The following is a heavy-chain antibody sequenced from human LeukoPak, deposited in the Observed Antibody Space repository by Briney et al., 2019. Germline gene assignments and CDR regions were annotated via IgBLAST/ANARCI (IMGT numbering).Heavy chain of an antibody. Sequence: ASVKVSCKASGYTFTSYDINWVRQATGQGLEWMGWMKSNNGHTGYAQKFQGRVTMTRDTSISSAYMELSSLTFEDTAVYYCARGPPNWGMVGYWGQGTLVTVSS. CDR1: GYTFTSYD. J-gene: IGHJ4*02. D-gene: IGHD7-27*01. V-gene: IGHV1-8*01. CDR3: ARGPPNWGMVGY. CDR2: MKSNNGHT.